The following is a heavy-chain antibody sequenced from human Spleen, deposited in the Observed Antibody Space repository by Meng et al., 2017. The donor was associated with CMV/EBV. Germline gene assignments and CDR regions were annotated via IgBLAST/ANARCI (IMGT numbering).Heavy chain of an antibody. CDR2: IENDGSNK. Sequence: GESLKISCAASGFTFSRYGMDWVRQGPGKGLEWVTFIENDGSNKYYADSVKGRFTISRDNSKNTLYLQMNSLRAEDTAVYYCAHSPGARGYYYYGMDVWGQGTTVTVSS. CDR1: GFTFSRYG. D-gene: IGHD3-10*01. J-gene: IGHJ6*02. V-gene: IGHV3-30*02. CDR3: AHSPGARGYYYYGMDV.